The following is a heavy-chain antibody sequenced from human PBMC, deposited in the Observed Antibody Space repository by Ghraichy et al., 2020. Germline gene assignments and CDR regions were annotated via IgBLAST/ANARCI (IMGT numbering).Heavy chain of an antibody. CDR2: ISGSGANT. Sequence: GGSLRLSCAASGFTFSSYAMSWVRQAPGKGLEWVSAISGSGANTYYAVSVNGRFTISRDNSKNTLYLQMNSLRAEVTAVYYCAKDRALGGGSCFDYWGQGALVTVSS. CDR3: AKDRALGGGSCFDY. D-gene: IGHD2-15*01. V-gene: IGHV3-23*01. CDR1: GFTFSSYA. J-gene: IGHJ4*02.